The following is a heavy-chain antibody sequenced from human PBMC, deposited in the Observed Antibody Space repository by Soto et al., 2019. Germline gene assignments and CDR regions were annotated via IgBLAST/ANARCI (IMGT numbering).Heavy chain of an antibody. J-gene: IGHJ5*02. CDR1: GGTFSSYA. CDR3: ARAPRYSSSWDVWFDP. Sequence: QVKLVQSGAEVKKPGSSVKVSCKASGGTFSSYAISWVRHAPGQGIEWMGGIIPIFGTANYAQKYQGRVTITADESTSTAYMELISLRYEDTAVYYCARAPRYSSSWDVWFDPCGQGTLVTFSS. D-gene: IGHD6-13*01. V-gene: IGHV1-69*01. CDR2: IIPIFGTA.